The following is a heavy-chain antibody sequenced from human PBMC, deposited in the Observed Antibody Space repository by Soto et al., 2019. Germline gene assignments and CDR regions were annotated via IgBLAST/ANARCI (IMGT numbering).Heavy chain of an antibody. CDR1: GGSFSGYY. D-gene: IGHD1-7*01. CDR3: ARGGLELNSPRMRRKLDY. Sequence: PSETLSLTCAVYGGSFSGYYWSWIRQPPGKGLEWIGEINHSGSTNYNPSLKSRVTISVDTSKNQFSLKLSSVTAADTAVYYCARGGLELNSPRMRRKLDYWGQGTLVTVSS. CDR2: INHSGST. J-gene: IGHJ4*02. V-gene: IGHV4-34*01.